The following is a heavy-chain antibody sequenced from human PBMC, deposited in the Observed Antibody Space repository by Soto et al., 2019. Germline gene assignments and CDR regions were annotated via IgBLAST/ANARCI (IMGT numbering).Heavy chain of an antibody. CDR3: ATHSSGYDKIDY. J-gene: IGHJ4*02. D-gene: IGHD3-22*01. V-gene: IGHV1-69*13. CDR2: IIPIFGTA. CDR1: GGTFSSYA. Sequence: SSVKVSCKASGGTFSSYAISWVRQAPGQGLEWMGGIIPIFGTANYAQKFQGRVTITADESTSTAYMELSSLRSEDTAVYYCATHSSGYDKIDYWGQGTLVTVSS.